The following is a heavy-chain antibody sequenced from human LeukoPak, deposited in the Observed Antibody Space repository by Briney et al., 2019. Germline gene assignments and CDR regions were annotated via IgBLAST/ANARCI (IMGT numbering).Heavy chain of an antibody. Sequence: SVRVSCKTSGYTFTGYFIYWVRQAPGQGLEWMGWINPNSGCTNYAQKFQGRVIMTRDTSITTAYMELSGLRSDDTAIYCGSSGSSIAARSATCYSDYWGQGTLVTVSS. CDR2: INPNSGCT. V-gene: IGHV1-2*02. CDR3: SSGSSIAARSATCYSDY. J-gene: IGHJ4*02. D-gene: IGHD6-6*01. CDR1: GYTFTGYF.